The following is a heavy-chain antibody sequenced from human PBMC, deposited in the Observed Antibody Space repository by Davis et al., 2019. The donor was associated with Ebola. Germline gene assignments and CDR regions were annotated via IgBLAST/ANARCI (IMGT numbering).Heavy chain of an antibody. D-gene: IGHD2-2*01. V-gene: IGHV4-34*01. CDR1: GGSFSGYY. Sequence: PSETLSLTCAVYGGSFSGYYWSWIRQPPGKGLEWIGEINHSGSTNYNPSLKSRVTISVDTSKNQFSLKLSSVTAADTAVYYCARGGTLYCSSTSCQPPQHWGQGTLVTVSS. J-gene: IGHJ1*01. CDR3: ARGGTLYCSSTSCQPPQH. CDR2: INHSGST.